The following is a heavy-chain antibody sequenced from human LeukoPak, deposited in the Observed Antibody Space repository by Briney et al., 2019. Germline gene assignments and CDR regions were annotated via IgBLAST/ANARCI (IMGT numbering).Heavy chain of an antibody. Sequence: GGSLRLSCAASGFTFSSHWMSWVRQAPGKGLEWVANIKQDGSEKYYVDSVKGRFTISRDNAKNSLYLQMNSLRAEDTAVYYCARVVGDPEAYYYDSSGYYGWFDPWGQGTLVTVSS. CDR1: GFTFSSHW. CDR3: ARVVGDPEAYYYDSSGYYGWFDP. D-gene: IGHD3-22*01. J-gene: IGHJ5*02. CDR2: IKQDGSEK. V-gene: IGHV3-7*03.